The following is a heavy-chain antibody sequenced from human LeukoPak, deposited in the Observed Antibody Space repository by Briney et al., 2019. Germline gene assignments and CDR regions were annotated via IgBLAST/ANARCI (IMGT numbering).Heavy chain of an antibody. J-gene: IGHJ4*02. CDR1: GFIFSSYA. CDR3: AKVAWSIVATLPFDY. Sequence: GGSLRLSCAASGFIFSSYAMSWVRQAPGKGLEWVSAISGSGGSTYYADSVKGRFTISRDNSKNTLYLQMNSLRAEDTAVYYCAKVAWSIVATLPFDYWGQGTLVTVSS. CDR2: ISGSGGST. D-gene: IGHD5-12*01. V-gene: IGHV3-23*01.